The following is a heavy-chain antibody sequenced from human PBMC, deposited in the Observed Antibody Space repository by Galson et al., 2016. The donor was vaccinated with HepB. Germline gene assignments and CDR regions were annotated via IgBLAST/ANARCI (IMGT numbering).Heavy chain of an antibody. CDR3: ARSGWTGNFDY. J-gene: IGHJ4*02. CDR2: ISSDSRYK. V-gene: IGHV3-21*01. Sequence: SLRLSCAASGFSFITYSLNWVRQTPGKGLEWVSSISSDSRYKFYADSLKGRFTISRDNAKNSLYLQVNSLRAEDTGAYYCARSGWTGNFDYWGQGTLVTVSS. D-gene: IGHD3/OR15-3a*01. CDR1: GFSFITYS.